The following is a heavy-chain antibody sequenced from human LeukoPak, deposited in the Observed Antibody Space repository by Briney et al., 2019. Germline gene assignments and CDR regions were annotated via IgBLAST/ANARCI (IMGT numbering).Heavy chain of an antibody. D-gene: IGHD6-19*01. Sequence: GGSLRLSCAASGFTFSSYGMSWVRQAPGKGLEWVSAISGSGGSTYYADSVKGRFTISRDNAKNSLYLQMNSLRAEDTAMYYCARDSSGWDQNWFDPWGQGTLVTVSS. J-gene: IGHJ5*02. CDR2: ISGSGGST. CDR3: ARDSSGWDQNWFDP. V-gene: IGHV3-23*01. CDR1: GFTFSSYG.